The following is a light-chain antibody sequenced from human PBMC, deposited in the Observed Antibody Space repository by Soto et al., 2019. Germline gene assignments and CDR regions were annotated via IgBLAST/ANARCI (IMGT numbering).Light chain of an antibody. V-gene: IGKV1-5*01. CDR2: DAS. CDR1: QSISSW. J-gene: IGKJ1*01. CDR3: QQYNSYST. Sequence: DIQMTQSPSTLSASVGDRVTITCWASQSISSWLAWYQQKPGKAPKLLIYDASSLESGVPSRFSGSGSGTEFTLPISSLQPDDFATYYCQQYNSYSTFGQGTKVEIK.